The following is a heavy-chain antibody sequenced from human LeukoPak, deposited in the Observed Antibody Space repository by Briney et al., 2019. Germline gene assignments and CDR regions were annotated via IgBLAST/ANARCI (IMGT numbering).Heavy chain of an antibody. CDR3: ARVGDYGSGFDF. Sequence: GGSLRLSCAASGFTFSSYWMHWVRQGPGKGLVWVSRFLSDGSRTTYADSVKGRFTISGDNAKNTLYLQMNSLRAEDTAVYYCARVGDYGSGFDFWGQGTLVNVSS. V-gene: IGHV3-74*01. J-gene: IGHJ4*02. D-gene: IGHD3-10*01. CDR2: FLSDGSRT. CDR1: GFTFSSYW.